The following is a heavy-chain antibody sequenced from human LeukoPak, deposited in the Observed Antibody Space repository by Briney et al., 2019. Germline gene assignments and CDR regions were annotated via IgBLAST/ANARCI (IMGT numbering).Heavy chain of an antibody. CDR2: IKQDGSKK. CDR1: GFPFSSYW. CDR3: TRVGYIDEGIDY. J-gene: IGHJ4*02. D-gene: IGHD5-24*01. Sequence: GGSLRLSCVASGFPFSSYWMTWVRQAPGKGLEWVANIKQDGSKKSYVDSVKGRFTISRDNAKNPLYMQMNSLRAEDTAIYYCTRVGYIDEGIDYWGQGTLVTVSS. V-gene: IGHV3-7*04.